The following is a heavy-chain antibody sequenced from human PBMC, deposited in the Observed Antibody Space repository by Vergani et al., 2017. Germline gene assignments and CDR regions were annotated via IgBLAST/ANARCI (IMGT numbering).Heavy chain of an antibody. V-gene: IGHV1-18*01. CDR3: ASSHGEYCCGDCYWY. Sequence: QVQLVQSGAEVKKPGASVKVSCKASGYTFTSYGISWVRQAPGEGLEWMGWIIAYNGNTNYAQKLQGRVTMTTDTSTSTAYMELRSLRSDDTAVYYCASSHGEYCCGDCYWYWGQGTLVTVSS. D-gene: IGHD2-21*01. CDR1: GYTFTSYG. CDR2: IIAYNGNT. J-gene: IGHJ4*02.